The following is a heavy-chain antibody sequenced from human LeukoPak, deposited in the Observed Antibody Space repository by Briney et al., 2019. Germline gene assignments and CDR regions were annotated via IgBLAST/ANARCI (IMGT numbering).Heavy chain of an antibody. Sequence: PSETLSLTCTVSGASISSYYWSWIRQPPGKGLEWIGCIYYSGSTNYNPSPKSRVTISVDTSKNQFSLKLSSVTAADTAVYYCARAEGLWGSPSAVDYWGQGTLVTVSS. CDR1: GASISSYY. J-gene: IGHJ4*02. D-gene: IGHD3-16*01. CDR2: IYYSGST. V-gene: IGHV4-59*01. CDR3: ARAEGLWGSPSAVDY.